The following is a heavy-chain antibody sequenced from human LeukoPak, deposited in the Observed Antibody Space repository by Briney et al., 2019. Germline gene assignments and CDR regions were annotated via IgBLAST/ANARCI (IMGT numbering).Heavy chain of an antibody. CDR2: INPNSGGT. V-gene: IGHV1-2*02. J-gene: IGHJ4*02. CDR3: ARDRGAGLQGFGVAYYFDY. D-gene: IGHD3-3*01. CDR1: GYTFTGYY. Sequence: ASVKVSCKASGYTFTGYYMHWVRQAPGQGRERMGWINPNSGGTNYAQKFQGRVTMTRATSISTPYMELSRLRSDDTAVYYCARDRGAGLQGFGVAYYFDYWGQGTLVTVSS.